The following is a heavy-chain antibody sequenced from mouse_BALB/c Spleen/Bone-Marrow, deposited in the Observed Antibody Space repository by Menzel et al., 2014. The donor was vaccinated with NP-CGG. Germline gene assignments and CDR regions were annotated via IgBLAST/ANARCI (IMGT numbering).Heavy chain of an antibody. V-gene: IGHV1-4*01. J-gene: IGHJ3*01. CDR2: INPSSGYT. Sequence: QVQLKESGAELARPGASVKMSCKASGYTFTSYTMHWVKQRPGQGLEWIGYINPSSGYTNYNQKFKDKATLTADKSPSTAYMQLSSLTSEDSAVYYCARFFYDYDGPWFAYWGQGTLVTVSA. CDR3: ARFFYDYDGPWFAY. CDR1: GYTFTSYT. D-gene: IGHD2-4*01.